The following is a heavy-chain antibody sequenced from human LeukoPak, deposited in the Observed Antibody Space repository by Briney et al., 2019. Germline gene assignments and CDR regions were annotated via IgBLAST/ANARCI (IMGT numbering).Heavy chain of an antibody. V-gene: IGHV1-46*01. CDR2: INPSGGST. CDR3: AREVGETMVRGAYNWFDP. Sequence: GASVKVSCKASGYTFTSYYMHWVRQAPGQGLEWMGIINPSGGSTSYAQKFQGRVTMTRDMSTSTVYMELSSLRSEDTAVYYCAREVGETMVRGAYNWFDPWGQGTLVTVSS. CDR1: GYTFTSYY. J-gene: IGHJ5*02. D-gene: IGHD3-10*01.